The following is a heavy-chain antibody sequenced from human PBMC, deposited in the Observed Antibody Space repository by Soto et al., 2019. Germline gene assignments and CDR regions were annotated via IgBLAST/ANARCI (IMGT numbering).Heavy chain of an antibody. V-gene: IGHV5-51*01. CDR3: ARQPMNYYILTGYLAFDI. CDR2: IYPGDSDT. CDR1: GYSFTSYW. D-gene: IGHD3-9*01. J-gene: IGHJ3*02. Sequence: GESLKISCKGSGYSFTSYWIGWVRQMPGKGLEWMGIIYPGDSDTRYSPSFQGQVTISADKSISTAYLQWSSLKASDTAMYYCARQPMNYYILTGYLAFDIWGQGTMVTVSS.